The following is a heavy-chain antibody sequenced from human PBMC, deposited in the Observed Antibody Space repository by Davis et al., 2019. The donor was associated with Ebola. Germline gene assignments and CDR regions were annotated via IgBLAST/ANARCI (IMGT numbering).Heavy chain of an antibody. CDR2: IYYSGST. V-gene: IGHV4-31*03. Sequence: MPSETLSLTCTVSGGSISSGGYYWSWIRQHPGKGLEWIGYIYYSGSTYYNPSLKSRVTISVDTSKNQFSLKLSSVTAADTAVYYCARDRVTIFGALVHNAYGMDVWGKGTTVTVSS. CDR1: GGSISSGGYY. D-gene: IGHD3-3*01. CDR3: ARDRVTIFGALVHNAYGMDV. J-gene: IGHJ6*04.